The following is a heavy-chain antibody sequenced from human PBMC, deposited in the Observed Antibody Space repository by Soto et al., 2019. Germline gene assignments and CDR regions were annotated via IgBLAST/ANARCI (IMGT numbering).Heavy chain of an antibody. CDR1: GFTFSSYS. J-gene: IGHJ3*02. Sequence: GGSLRLSCAASGFTFSSYSMNWVRQAPGKGLEWVSSISSSISYIYYADSVKGRFTISRDNAKNSLYLQMSSLRAEDTAVYYCARHVLRFLEWSQGAFDIWGQGTM. D-gene: IGHD3-3*01. V-gene: IGHV3-21*01. CDR2: ISSSISYI. CDR3: ARHVLRFLEWSQGAFDI.